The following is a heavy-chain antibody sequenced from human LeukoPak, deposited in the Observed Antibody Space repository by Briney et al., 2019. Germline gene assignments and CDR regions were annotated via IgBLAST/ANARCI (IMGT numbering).Heavy chain of an antibody. Sequence: GGSLRLSCAASGFTFSSYEMNWVRQAPGKGLGWVSYISISGSTIYYADSVKGRFTISRDNAKNSLYLKMNSLRAEDTAVYYCEELGITMIGGVWGKGTTVTISS. CDR1: GFTFSSYE. CDR3: EELGITMIGGV. CDR2: ISISGSTI. J-gene: IGHJ6*04. D-gene: IGHD3-10*02. V-gene: IGHV3-48*03.